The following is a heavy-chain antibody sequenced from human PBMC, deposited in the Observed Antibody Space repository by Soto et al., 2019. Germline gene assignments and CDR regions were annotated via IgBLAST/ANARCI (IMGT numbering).Heavy chain of an antibody. CDR2: IIPIVGTA. J-gene: IGHJ6*02. D-gene: IGHD6-6*01. V-gene: IGHV1-69*01. CDR1: GGTFSSYA. Sequence: QVQLVQSGAEVKKPGSSVKVSCKASGGTFSSYAISWVRQAPGQGLEWMGGIIPIVGTANYAQKFQGRVTITADESTSTAYMELSSLSSEDTAVYSCARDGGQADRPPSYYGMDVRVQGTTVTVSS. CDR3: ARDGGQADRPPSYYGMDV.